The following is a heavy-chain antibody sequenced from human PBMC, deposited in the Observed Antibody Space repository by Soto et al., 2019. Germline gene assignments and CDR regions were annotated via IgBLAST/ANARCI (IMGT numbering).Heavy chain of an antibody. D-gene: IGHD2-2*01. CDR2: IYRSGST. J-gene: IGHJ4*02. V-gene: IGHV4-4*02. CDR3: ARGRVPTVPTPFDS. CDR1: DGSVSSSTW. Sequence: SETLSLTCAVSDGSVSSSTWWSWVRQPPGKGLEWIGEIYRSGSTNSNPSLKSRVTMSLDKSKNQFSLRLSSVTAADTAVYYCARGRVPTVPTPFDSWGQGTLVTVSS.